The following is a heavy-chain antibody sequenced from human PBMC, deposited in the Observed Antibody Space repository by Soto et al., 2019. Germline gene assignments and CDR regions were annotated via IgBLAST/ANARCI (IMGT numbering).Heavy chain of an antibody. Sequence: SETLSLTCSVSGSPTSSYYWGWFRLPPGQGLEWVGYIYYTGTTSYNPSLKGRVTVSLDTSKKQFSLKLRSVTAADTAVYFCARLGGYYQAFDQWGQGALVTVSS. CDR1: GSPTSSYY. CDR2: IYYTGTT. CDR3: ARLGGYYQAFDQ. D-gene: IGHD3-22*01. V-gene: IGHV4-59*08. J-gene: IGHJ4*01.